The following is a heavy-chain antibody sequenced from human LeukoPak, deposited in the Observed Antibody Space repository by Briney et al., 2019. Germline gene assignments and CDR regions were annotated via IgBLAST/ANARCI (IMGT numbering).Heavy chain of an antibody. Sequence: GGSLKLSCAASGFTFSGSDIHWVRQSSGKGLEWVGQIDKKDKRSATATAYAASVKGRFTISRDDSINTAYLQMKSLKTEATALYYCTRDSGTYNWFDPWGQGTLVTVSS. V-gene: IGHV3-73*01. CDR3: TRDSGTYNWFDP. D-gene: IGHD1-26*01. CDR1: GFTFSGSD. CDR2: IDKKDKRSATAT. J-gene: IGHJ5*02.